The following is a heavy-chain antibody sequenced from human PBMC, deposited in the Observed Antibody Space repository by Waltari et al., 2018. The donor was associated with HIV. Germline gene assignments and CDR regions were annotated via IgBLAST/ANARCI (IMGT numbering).Heavy chain of an antibody. D-gene: IGHD6-19*01. Sequence: QVRLQQWGAGLLKPSETLSLTCAVYGGSFSNYYWTWIRKTPEKGLGWIGEINHSGTTDYNPSLKSRLTMSIDTSKNQFSLKLNSVTAADTAVYYCARHRFTRGNSAWYFLYWGQGTHVTVSS. CDR3: ARHRFTRGNSAWYFLY. CDR1: GGSFSNYY. V-gene: IGHV4-34*02. CDR2: INHSGTT. J-gene: IGHJ4*02.